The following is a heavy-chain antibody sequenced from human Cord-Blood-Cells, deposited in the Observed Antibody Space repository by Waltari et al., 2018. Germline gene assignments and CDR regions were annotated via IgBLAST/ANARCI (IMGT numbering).Heavy chain of an antibody. D-gene: IGHD6-19*01. Sequence: EVQLVESGGGLVTPGGSLSLSCASSGFPFSGSTLNWVRQAPGKGLEWVSSISSSSSYIYYADSVKGRFTISRDNAKNSLYLQMNSLRAEDTAVYYCARTSGWYAFDIWGQGTMVTVSS. CDR1: GFPFSGST. CDR3: ARTSGWYAFDI. CDR2: ISSSSSYI. J-gene: IGHJ3*02. V-gene: IGHV3-21*01.